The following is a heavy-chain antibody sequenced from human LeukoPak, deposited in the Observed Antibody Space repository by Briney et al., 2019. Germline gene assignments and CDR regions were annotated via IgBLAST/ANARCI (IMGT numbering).Heavy chain of an antibody. D-gene: IGHD5-12*01. J-gene: IGHJ4*02. CDR1: GGSFSGYY. CDR3: ARGGWYGYNSFDY. CDR2: INHSGST. V-gene: IGHV4-34*01. Sequence: SETLSLTCAVYGGSFSGYYWSWIRQPPGKGLEWIGEINHSGSTNYNPSLKSRVTMSVDTSKNQFSLKLSSVTAADTAVYYCARGGWYGYNSFDYWGQGTLVTVSS.